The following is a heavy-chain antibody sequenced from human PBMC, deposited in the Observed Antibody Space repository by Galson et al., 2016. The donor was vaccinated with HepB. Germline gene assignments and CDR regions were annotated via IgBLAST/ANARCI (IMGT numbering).Heavy chain of an antibody. Sequence: SLRLSCAASGFTFTSYWIHWVRQVPGEGLVWVSRINSDGSSTHYADSVKGRFTISRDNAKNTVYLQMNSLRVEDTAVYYCARVGVIPYYYYGMDVWGQGTRGIVSS. D-gene: IGHD3-10*01. CDR3: ARVGVIPYYYYGMDV. J-gene: IGHJ6*01. CDR1: GFTFTSYW. CDR2: INSDGSST. V-gene: IGHV3-74*01.